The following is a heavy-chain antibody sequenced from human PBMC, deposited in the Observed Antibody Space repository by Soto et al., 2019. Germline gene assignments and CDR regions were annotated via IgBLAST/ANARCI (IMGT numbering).Heavy chain of an antibody. Sequence: GGSLRLSCAASRFMFSSYWMHWVRQAPGKGLVWVSRINSDGSSTTYADSVKGRFTISRDNAKNTLYLQMNSLRAEDTAVYYCARGSGYRYGFYYYGMDVWGQGTTVTVSS. CDR3: ARGSGYRYGFYYYGMDV. CDR1: RFMFSSYW. CDR2: INSDGSST. V-gene: IGHV3-74*01. J-gene: IGHJ6*02. D-gene: IGHD5-18*01.